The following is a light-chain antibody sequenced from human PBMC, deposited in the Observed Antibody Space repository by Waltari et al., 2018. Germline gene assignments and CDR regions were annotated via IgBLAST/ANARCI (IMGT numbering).Light chain of an antibody. CDR2: GAS. CDR1: QSVSRF. Sequence: EVVMTQSPATLSVSPGERVTLSCRASQSVSRFFAWYQQKPGQAPRLLISGASTRATGIPARFSGSGSGTEFTLTISSLQSEDFAIYYCQQYNDWPPLTFGGGTKLEIK. V-gene: IGKV3-15*01. CDR3: QQYNDWPPLT. J-gene: IGKJ4*01.